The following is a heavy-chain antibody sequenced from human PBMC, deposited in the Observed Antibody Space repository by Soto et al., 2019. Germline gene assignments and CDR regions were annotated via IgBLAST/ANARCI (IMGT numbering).Heavy chain of an antibody. D-gene: IGHD6-19*01. Sequence: QMQLQESGPGLVKPSETLSLTCAVSSASIISEQRWSWVRQPPGKGLEWIGEIHHSGSTNNNPSLRSRVTMSVDKSKNQFSLNLNSVTAADTAVYYCARSFGWYAIDQWGQGNLVIGSS. CDR2: IHHSGST. V-gene: IGHV4-4*02. CDR3: ARSFGWYAIDQ. J-gene: IGHJ4*02. CDR1: SASIISEQR.